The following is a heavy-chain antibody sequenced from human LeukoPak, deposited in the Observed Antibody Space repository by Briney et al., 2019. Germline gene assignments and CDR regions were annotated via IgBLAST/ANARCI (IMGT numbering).Heavy chain of an antibody. CDR3: ARESPYGSWFDP. CDR1: GYTFTIYG. D-gene: IGHD1-26*01. Sequence: ASVNVSCKASGYTFTIYGISWVRQAPGQGLEWMGWISAYNGNTNYAQKLQGRVTMTTDTSTSTAYMELRSLRSDDTAVYYCARESPYGSWFDPWGQGTLVTVSS. J-gene: IGHJ5*02. V-gene: IGHV1-18*01. CDR2: ISAYNGNT.